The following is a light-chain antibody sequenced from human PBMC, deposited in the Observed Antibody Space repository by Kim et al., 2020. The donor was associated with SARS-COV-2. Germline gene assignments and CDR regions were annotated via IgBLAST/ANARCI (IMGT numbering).Light chain of an antibody. Sequence: QSALTQPASVSGSPGQSITISCTGTSRDVGGYNYVSWYQQHPDKAPKLMIYDVSNRPSGVSNRFSGSKSGNTASLTISGLQAEDEADYYCSSFTSTNTCVFGGGTKLTVL. J-gene: IGLJ3*02. CDR1: SRDVGGYNY. CDR2: DVS. V-gene: IGLV2-14*03. CDR3: SSFTSTNTCV.